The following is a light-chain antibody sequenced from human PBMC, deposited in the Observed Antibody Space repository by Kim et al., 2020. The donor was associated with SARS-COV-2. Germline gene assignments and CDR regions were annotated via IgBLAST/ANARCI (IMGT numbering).Light chain of an antibody. CDR2: GKN. J-gene: IGLJ3*02. Sequence: LGQTVRITFQGGSLRSFYAIWYQQKPGQAPVLVIYGKNNRPSGIPDRFSGSSSGNTASLTITGAQAEDEADYYSNSRDSSGNHLVFGGGTQLTVL. CDR1: SLRSFY. CDR3: NSRDSSGNHLV. V-gene: IGLV3-19*01.